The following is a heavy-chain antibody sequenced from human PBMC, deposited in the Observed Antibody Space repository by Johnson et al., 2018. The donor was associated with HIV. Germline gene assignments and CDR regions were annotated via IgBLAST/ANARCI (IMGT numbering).Heavy chain of an antibody. Sequence: HVQLVESGGGVVQPGGSLRLSCAGSGFTFSSYGMHWVRQAPGKGLEWVSFIRYDGSDKHYTDSVKGRFTISRDDSKNTLYLQMNSLRPDDSAVYYCARDRWLGDAFDIWGQGTMVTVSS. V-gene: IGHV3-30*02. CDR1: GFTFSSYG. CDR3: ARDRWLGDAFDI. CDR2: IRYDGSDK. D-gene: IGHD6-19*01. J-gene: IGHJ3*02.